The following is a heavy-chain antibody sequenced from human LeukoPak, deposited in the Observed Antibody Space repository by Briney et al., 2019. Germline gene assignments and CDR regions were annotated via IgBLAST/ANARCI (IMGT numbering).Heavy chain of an antibody. CDR1: GGSFSGYY. D-gene: IGHD3-22*01. CDR2: INHSGST. CDR3: AGQSYYYDSSGYYFRVIDY. V-gene: IGHV4-34*01. J-gene: IGHJ4*02. Sequence: SETLSLTCAVYGGSFSGYYWSWIRQPPGKGLEWIGEINHSGSTYYNPSLKSRVTISVDTSKNQFSLKLSSVTAADTAVYYCAGQSYYYDSSGYYFRVIDYWGQGTLVTVSS.